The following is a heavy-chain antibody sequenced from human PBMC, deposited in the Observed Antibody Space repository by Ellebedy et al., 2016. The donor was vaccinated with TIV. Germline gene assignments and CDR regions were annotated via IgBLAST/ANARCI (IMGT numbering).Heavy chain of an antibody. J-gene: IGHJ4*02. CDR1: GFTFADYT. CDR3: AKATSDPMVRGVIITSYYFDY. D-gene: IGHD3-10*01. Sequence: GGSLRLSCAASGFTFADYTMHWVRQAPGKGLEWVSLISWDGGSTYYADSVKGRFTISRDNSKNSLYLQINRLRTEDTALYYMAKATSDPMVRGVIITSYYFDYWGQGTLVTVSS. V-gene: IGHV3-43*01. CDR2: ISWDGGST.